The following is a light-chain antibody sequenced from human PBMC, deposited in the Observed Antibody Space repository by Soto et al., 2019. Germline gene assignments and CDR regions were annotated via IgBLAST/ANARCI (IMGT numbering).Light chain of an antibody. V-gene: IGKV3-20*01. CDR1: QSVSSSF. CDR2: GAS. J-gene: IGKJ1*01. CDR3: QQYVTSPWA. Sequence: EIVLTQSPGTLSLSPGERATLSCRASQSVSSSFLAWYQQKPGQAPRLLIYGASNRATGIPDRFSGSGSGTDFTLTISRLEPEDLAVYYCQQYVTSPWAFGQGTKVAI.